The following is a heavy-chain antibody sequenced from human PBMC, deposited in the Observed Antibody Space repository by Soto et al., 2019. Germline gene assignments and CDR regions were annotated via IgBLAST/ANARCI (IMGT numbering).Heavy chain of an antibody. CDR1: GFTFSNYD. Sequence: QVQLVESGGGVVHPGTSLRLSCVASGFTFSNYDMYWVRQAPGKGLQWVALISNDGSNKYYSDSVQGRFTISRDNSKNTLYVQMNSLRVEDTAVYYCAKGEDPNYSSAIDVWGLGTTVTVSS. D-gene: IGHD1-26*01. J-gene: IGHJ6*02. CDR2: ISNDGSNK. V-gene: IGHV3-30*18. CDR3: AKGEDPNYSSAIDV.